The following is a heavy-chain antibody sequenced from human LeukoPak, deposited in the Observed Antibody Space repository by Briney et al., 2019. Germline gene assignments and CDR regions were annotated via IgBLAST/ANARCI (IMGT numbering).Heavy chain of an antibody. CDR2: IYPGDSDT. CDR3: TRSSYCSSTSCYAFAYDI. Sequence: GESLEISCKGSGYRFTSYWIGWVRQVPGKGLEWMGIIYPGDSDTRYSPSFQGQVTISPDKSISTADLQLSSLKPSDTAMYYCTRSSYCSSTSCYAFAYDIWGQGTMVTVSS. D-gene: IGHD2-2*01. CDR1: GYRFTSYW. J-gene: IGHJ3*02. V-gene: IGHV5-51*01.